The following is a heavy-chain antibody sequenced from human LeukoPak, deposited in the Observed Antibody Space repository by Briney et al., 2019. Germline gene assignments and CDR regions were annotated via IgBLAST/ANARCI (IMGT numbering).Heavy chain of an antibody. Sequence: GGSVRLSCAASGFPVRSNYMTWVRQAPQKGLEWVSTIHSDGSKYCVDSVKGRFIISRDISQNTVYLEMNSLRAEDAAVYYCAREGWEELGHYFDYWGQGTGVTVSS. CDR3: AREGWEELGHYFDY. D-gene: IGHD1-26*01. CDR1: GFPVRSNY. J-gene: IGHJ4*02. V-gene: IGHV3-53*01. CDR2: IHSDGSK.